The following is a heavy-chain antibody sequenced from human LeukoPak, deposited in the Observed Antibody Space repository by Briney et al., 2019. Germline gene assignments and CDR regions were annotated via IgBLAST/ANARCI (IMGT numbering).Heavy chain of an antibody. D-gene: IGHD2-15*01. CDR3: AKDRSSTWSFDY. CDR2: ISDDGRKR. CDR1: GFTFSTSG. V-gene: IGHV3-30*18. J-gene: IGHJ4*02. Sequence: GGSLRLACATSGFTFSTSGIHWVRQAPGKWLEWVAVISDDGRKRYYTDSVKARFTISRDSAKNTVYLQMNSLKTEDTAVYHCAKDRSSTWSFDYWGQGALVTVFS.